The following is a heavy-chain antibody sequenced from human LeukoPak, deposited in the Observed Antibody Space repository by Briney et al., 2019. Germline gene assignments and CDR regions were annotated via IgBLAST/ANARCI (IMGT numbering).Heavy chain of an antibody. V-gene: IGHV4-34*01. CDR2: INHSGST. CDR1: GGSFSGYY. CDR3: ARDPKERDDILTGTDGLDY. Sequence: PSETLSLTCAVYGGSFSGYYWSWIRQPPGKGLEWIGEINHSGSTNYNPSLKGRVTISVDTSKNQFSLKLSSVTAADTAVCYCARDPKERDDILTGTDGLDYWGQGTLVTVSS. J-gene: IGHJ4*02. D-gene: IGHD3-9*01.